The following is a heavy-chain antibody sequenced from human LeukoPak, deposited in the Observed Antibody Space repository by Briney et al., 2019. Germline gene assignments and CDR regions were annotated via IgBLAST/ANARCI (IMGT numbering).Heavy chain of an antibody. CDR1: AGTFSRYA. CDR3: AGDPPGTPVGFDI. J-gene: IGHJ3*02. Sequence: SVKVSCKTSAGTFSRYAISWVRQAPGQRLEWMGRITPMSATPSQTQWIQGRVTITADISTNTVYLDLSSLRSEDTALYFCAGDPPGTPVGFDIWGQGTMVTVSS. CDR2: ITPMSATP. V-gene: IGHV1-69*06. D-gene: IGHD3-10*01.